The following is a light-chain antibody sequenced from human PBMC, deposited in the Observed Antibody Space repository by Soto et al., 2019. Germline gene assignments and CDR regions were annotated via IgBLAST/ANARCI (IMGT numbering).Light chain of an antibody. V-gene: IGKV3-20*01. CDR1: QSVSSSF. CDR3: QQYGNSPQT. Sequence: IRLTQSTGTLSLSPGERATLSCRASQSVSSSFLAWYQQKPGQAPRLLIYGASSRATGIPDRFSGSGSGTDFTLTISRLEPEDFAVYYCQQYGNSPQTFGQGTKVDIK. CDR2: GAS. J-gene: IGKJ1*01.